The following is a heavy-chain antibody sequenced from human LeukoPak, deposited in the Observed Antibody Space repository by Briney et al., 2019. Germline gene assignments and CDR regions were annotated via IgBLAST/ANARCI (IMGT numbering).Heavy chain of an antibody. CDR2: INHSGST. V-gene: IGHV4-34*01. D-gene: IGHD5-18*01. Sequence: SETLSLTCAVYSGSFSGYYWSWIRQPPGKGLKWIGEINHSGSTNYNPSLKSRVTISVDTSKNQFSLKLSSVTAADTAVYYCAKPADTAMGFDYWGQGTLVTVSS. J-gene: IGHJ4*02. CDR3: AKPADTAMGFDY. CDR1: SGSFSGYY.